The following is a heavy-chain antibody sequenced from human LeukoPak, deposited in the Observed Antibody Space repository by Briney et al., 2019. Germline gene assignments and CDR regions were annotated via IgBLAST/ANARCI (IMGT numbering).Heavy chain of an antibody. CDR1: GFTFTDYW. CDR3: ASAKYYYDSSGYFDY. D-gene: IGHD3-22*01. Sequence: GGSLRLSCEVSGFTFTDYWMNWVRQAPGKGPEWVANIKQDGSEKYYVNSVKGRFTISRDNAKNSLYLQMNSLRAEDTAVYYCASAKYYYDSSGYFDYWGQGTLVTVSS. J-gene: IGHJ4*02. CDR2: IKQDGSEK. V-gene: IGHV3-7*01.